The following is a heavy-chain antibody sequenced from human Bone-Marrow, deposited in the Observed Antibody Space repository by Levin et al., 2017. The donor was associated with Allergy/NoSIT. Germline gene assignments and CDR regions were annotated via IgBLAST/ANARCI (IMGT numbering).Heavy chain of an antibody. V-gene: IGHV1-8*02. D-gene: IGHD5-18*01. CDR1: GYIFTNYD. J-gene: IGHJ4*02. CDR3: ARGERLRRYSYGTADV. CDR2: MNPKTNDT. Sequence: ASVKVSCKASGYIFTNYDMNWVRQAPGQGLEWMAWMNPKTNDTAYAQKFQGRVTVTRDTSIDTAYMEVNGLRSEDTAMYFCARGERLRRYSYGTADVWGQGTLVTVSS.